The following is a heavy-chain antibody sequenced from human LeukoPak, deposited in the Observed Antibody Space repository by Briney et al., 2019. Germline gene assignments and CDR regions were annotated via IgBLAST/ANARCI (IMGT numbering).Heavy chain of an antibody. CDR1: GGSFSGYY. Sequence: SETLSLTCAVYGGSFSGYYWSWIRQPPGKGLEWIGEINHSGSTNYNPSLKSRVTISVDTSKNQFSLTLSSVTAADTAVYYCARITTVTTLYYYYGMDVWGQGTTVTVSS. CDR2: INHSGST. D-gene: IGHD4-11*01. J-gene: IGHJ6*02. CDR3: ARITTVTTLYYYYGMDV. V-gene: IGHV4-34*01.